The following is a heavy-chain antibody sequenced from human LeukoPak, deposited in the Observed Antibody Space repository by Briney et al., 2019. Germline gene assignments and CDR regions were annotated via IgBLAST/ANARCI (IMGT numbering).Heavy chain of an antibody. CDR1: GVSIGTDY. D-gene: IGHD2-21*02. V-gene: IGHV4-59*10. CDR3: ATLGLLAFDI. J-gene: IGHJ3*02. Sequence: SETLSLTCAVSGVSIGTDYWSWIRQPAGKGLEWIGRIHITGSINYNPSLKSLVAMSLDTFKNQFLLKLNSLTAADTAVYYCATLGLLAFDIWGQGTMVTVSS. CDR2: IHITGSI.